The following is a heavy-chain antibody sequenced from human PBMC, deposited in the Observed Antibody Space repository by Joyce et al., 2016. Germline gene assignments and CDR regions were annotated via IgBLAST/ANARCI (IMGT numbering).Heavy chain of an antibody. Sequence: QVQVQQWGAGLLKPSETLSLTCAVYGESFSVYNWSWIRQSPGKGLQWIGKIDQSGRSDYNPSLKSRVTISIDTSKNEFSLKVKSVTAADTAVYYCATEAVGDSSDLRDWGQGTLVTVSS. D-gene: IGHD6-19*01. CDR1: GESFSVYN. CDR3: ATEAVGDSSDLRD. J-gene: IGHJ4*02. CDR2: IDQSGRS. V-gene: IGHV4-34*01.